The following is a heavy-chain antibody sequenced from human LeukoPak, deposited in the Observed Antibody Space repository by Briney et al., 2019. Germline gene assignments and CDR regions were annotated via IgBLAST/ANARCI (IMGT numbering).Heavy chain of an antibody. V-gene: IGHV3-30*02. CDR2: IHYDGTTK. J-gene: IGHJ4*02. CDR1: GFTFISYG. Sequence: PGRSLRLSCAASGFTFISYGMHWVRQAPGKGLAWVAYIHYDGTTKYYADSVKGRFTVSRDNSKNTLFLQMSSLRVEDTAVYYCATGTTVTTPGDHWGQGTLVTVSS. D-gene: IGHD4-17*01. CDR3: ATGTTVTTPGDH.